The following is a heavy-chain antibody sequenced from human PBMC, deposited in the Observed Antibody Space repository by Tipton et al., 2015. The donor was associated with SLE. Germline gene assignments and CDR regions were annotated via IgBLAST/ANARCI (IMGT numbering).Heavy chain of an antibody. CDR1: GFTFSHFW. Sequence: SLRLSCATSGFTFSHFWMHWVRQAPGKGPVWVSRIRTDGGFTRYADSVKGRFTISRDNAKNMVYLQMNSLRAEDTAVYYCARDVSGWSEDYWGLGTLVTVSS. CDR3: ARDVSGWSEDY. V-gene: IGHV3-74*01. D-gene: IGHD6-19*01. CDR2: IRTDGGFT. J-gene: IGHJ4*02.